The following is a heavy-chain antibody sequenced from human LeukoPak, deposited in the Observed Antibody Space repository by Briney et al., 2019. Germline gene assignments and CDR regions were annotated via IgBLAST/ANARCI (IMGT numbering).Heavy chain of an antibody. Sequence: GGSLRLSCAASGFTFSLSWMHWVRQAPGKGLEWVSSINYDARSRTYADSVKGRLTISRDNAENTLFLQMNSLRVEDSAIYSCVRGTGPGTPFDWGQCILVTISS. CDR2: INYDARSR. CDR3: VRGTGPGTPFD. D-gene: IGHD1-1*01. CDR1: GFTFSLSW. V-gene: IGHV3-74*01. J-gene: IGHJ1*01.